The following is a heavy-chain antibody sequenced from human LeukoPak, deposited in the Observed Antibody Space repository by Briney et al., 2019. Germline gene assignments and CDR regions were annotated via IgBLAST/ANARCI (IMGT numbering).Heavy chain of an antibody. Sequence: PSETLSLTCTVSGGSISSGSYYWSWIRQPAGKGLEWIGRIYTSGSTNYNPSLKSRVTISVDTSKNQFSLKLSSVTAADTAVYYCARVPGLSYYYYYMDVWGKGTTVTISS. J-gene: IGHJ6*03. CDR2: IYTSGST. CDR3: ARVPGLSYYYYYMDV. V-gene: IGHV4-61*02. CDR1: GGSISSGSYY.